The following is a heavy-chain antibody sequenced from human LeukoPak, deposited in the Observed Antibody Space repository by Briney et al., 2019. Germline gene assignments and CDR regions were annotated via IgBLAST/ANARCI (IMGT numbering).Heavy chain of an antibody. V-gene: IGHV3-30*03. D-gene: IGHD6-13*01. CDR3: ARGVAAAGPHTY. CDR2: ISYDGSNK. J-gene: IGHJ4*02. CDR1: GFTFSSYW. Sequence: GGSLRLSCAASGFTFSSYWMSWVRQAPGKGLEWVAVISYDGSNKYYADSVKGRFTISRDNSKNTLYLQMNNLRAEDTAVYYCARGVAAAGPHTYWGQGTLVTVSS.